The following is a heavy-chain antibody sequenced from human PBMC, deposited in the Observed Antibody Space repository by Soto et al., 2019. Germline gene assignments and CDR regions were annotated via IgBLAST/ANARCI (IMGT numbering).Heavy chain of an antibody. CDR2: INSDGSST. D-gene: IGHD6-19*01. V-gene: IGHV3-74*01. CDR3: ARLISSGWYISWFDP. CDR1: GFTFSSYW. Sequence: GGSLRLSCAASGFTFSSYWMHWVRQAPGKGLVWVSRINSDGSSTSYADSVKGRFTISRDNAKNTLYLQMNSLRAEDTAVYYCARLISSGWYISWFDPWGQGTLVTAPQ. J-gene: IGHJ5*02.